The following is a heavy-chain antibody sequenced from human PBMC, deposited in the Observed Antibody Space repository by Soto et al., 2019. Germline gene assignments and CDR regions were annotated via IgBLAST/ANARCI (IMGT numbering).Heavy chain of an antibody. CDR3: ARDEPLSYYYDSSGYGGWFDP. CDR2: IYYSGST. Sequence: SETLSLTCTVSGGSISSYYWSWIRQPPGKGLEWIGYIYYSGSTNYNPSLKSRVTISVDTSKNQFSLELSRLRSDDTAVYYCARDEPLSYYYDSSGYGGWFDPWGQGTLVTVSS. V-gene: IGHV4-59*01. CDR1: GGSISSYY. J-gene: IGHJ5*02. D-gene: IGHD3-22*01.